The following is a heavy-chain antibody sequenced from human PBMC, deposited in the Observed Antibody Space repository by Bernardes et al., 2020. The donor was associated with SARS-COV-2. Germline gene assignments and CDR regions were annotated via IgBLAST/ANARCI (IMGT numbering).Heavy chain of an antibody. CDR2: ISDRGGRT. D-gene: IGHD5-18*01. Sequence: GGSLRLSCAASGFTFNIYLMSWVRQAPGKGPEWVSGISDRGGRTNYADSVRGRFTISRDNSNNILYLQMNNLRPEDTAVYFCARDGYSREGHNQAYDLWGQGTMVTVSS. CDR3: ARDGYSREGHNQAYDL. CDR1: GFTFNIYL. V-gene: IGHV3-23*01. J-gene: IGHJ3*01.